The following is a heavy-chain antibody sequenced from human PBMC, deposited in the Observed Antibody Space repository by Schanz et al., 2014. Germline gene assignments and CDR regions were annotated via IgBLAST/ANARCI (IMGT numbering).Heavy chain of an antibody. CDR1: GGSISSGSYY. D-gene: IGHD6-25*01. J-gene: IGHJ5*02. CDR2: VYTSGST. V-gene: IGHV4-61*02. Sequence: QVQLQESGPGLVKPSQTLSLTCSVSGGSISSGSYYWNWIRQPAGKGLEWIGRVYTSGSTNYNPSLKSRVPISRDTSKNQSSLALTSVTAADTAVYYCAREPLSGYNWFDPWGQGSLVTVSS. CDR3: AREPLSGYNWFDP.